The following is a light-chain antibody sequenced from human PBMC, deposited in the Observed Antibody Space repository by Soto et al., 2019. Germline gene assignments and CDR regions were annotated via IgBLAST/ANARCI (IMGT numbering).Light chain of an antibody. Sequence: DIQMTQSPSTLSASVGDRVTITCRASQSISSWLAWYQQKPGKAPKLLIYDASTLESGVPSRFSGSGSGTEFTLTISSLQPEDFATYYCQQLNDYPRTFGQGTRLEIK. V-gene: IGKV1-5*01. J-gene: IGKJ5*01. CDR1: QSISSW. CDR3: QQLNDYPRT. CDR2: DAS.